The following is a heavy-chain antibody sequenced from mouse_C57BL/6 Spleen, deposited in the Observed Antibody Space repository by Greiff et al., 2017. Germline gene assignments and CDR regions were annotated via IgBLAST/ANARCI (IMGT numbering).Heavy chain of an antibody. V-gene: IGHV1-4*01. J-gene: IGHJ3*01. D-gene: IGHD1-1*01. Sequence: QVQLQQSGAELARPGASVKMSCKASGYTFTSYTMHWVKQRPGQGLEWIGYINPSSGYTKYNQKFKDKATLTADNSSSTAYMQLSSLTSEDSAVYYCARGVITTVVEEGFAYWGQGTLVTVSA. CDR3: ARGVITTVVEEGFAY. CDR1: GYTFTSYT. CDR2: INPSSGYT.